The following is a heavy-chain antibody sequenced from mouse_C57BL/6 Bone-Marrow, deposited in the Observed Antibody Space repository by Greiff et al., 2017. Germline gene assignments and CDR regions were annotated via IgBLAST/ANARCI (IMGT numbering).Heavy chain of an antibody. J-gene: IGHJ2*01. Sequence: QVQLQQPGAELVMPGASVKLSCKASGYTFTSYWMHWVKQRPGQGLEWIGEIDPSDSYTNYNQKFKGKSTLTVVKSSSTAYRPLSSLTCEDSAVDYCASECYGFHFDYWGQGTTLTVSS. D-gene: IGHD2-2*01. CDR1: GYTFTSYW. V-gene: IGHV1-69*01. CDR3: ASECYGFHFDY. CDR2: IDPSDSYT.